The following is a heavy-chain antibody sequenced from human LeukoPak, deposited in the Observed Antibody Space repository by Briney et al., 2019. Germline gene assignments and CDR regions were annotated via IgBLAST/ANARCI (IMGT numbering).Heavy chain of an antibody. D-gene: IGHD3-3*01. CDR2: IYYSGST. V-gene: IGHV4-39*01. CDR1: GGSISSSSYY. Sequence: SETLSLTCTVSGGSISSSSYYWGWIRQPPGKGLEWIGSIYYSGSTYYNPSLKSRVTISVGTSKNQFSLKLSSVTAADTAVYYCARRYYDFWSGYYTGAFDIWGQGTMVTVSS. CDR3: ARRYYDFWSGYYTGAFDI. J-gene: IGHJ3*02.